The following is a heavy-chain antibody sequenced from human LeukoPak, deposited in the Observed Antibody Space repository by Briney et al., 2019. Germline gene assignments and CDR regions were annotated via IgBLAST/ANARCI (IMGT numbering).Heavy chain of an antibody. Sequence: GASLQISSNGSGYRFTSYWIAWARPMPGQGLEWMGINHPGDSDTRYSPSFQGQVTISADKSTTTAYLQWSSLKASDTAMHYCARLHSSTLVLDFDYWGQGALVTVSS. CDR3: ARLHSSTLVLDFDY. V-gene: IGHV5-51*01. D-gene: IGHD6-13*01. CDR2: NHPGDSDT. CDR1: GYRFTSYW. J-gene: IGHJ4*02.